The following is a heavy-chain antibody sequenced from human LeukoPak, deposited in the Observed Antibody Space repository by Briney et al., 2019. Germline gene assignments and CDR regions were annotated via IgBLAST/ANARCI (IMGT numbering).Heavy chain of an antibody. CDR1: AFTFSSYG. J-gene: IGHJ6*03. CDR2: ISHDGSNK. D-gene: IGHD2-15*01. CDR3: AKDARIGYCSGGSCLSPYYYYYMDV. V-gene: IGHV3-30*18. Sequence: PGGSLRLSCAASAFTFSSYGMHWVRQAPGKGLEWVAVISHDGSNKYYADSVKGRFTISRDNSKNTLYLQMNSLRAEDTAVYYCAKDARIGYCSGGSCLSPYYYYYMDVWGKGTTVTVSS.